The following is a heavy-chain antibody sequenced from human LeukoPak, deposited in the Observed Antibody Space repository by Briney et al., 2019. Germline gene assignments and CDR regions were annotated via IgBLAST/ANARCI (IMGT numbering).Heavy chain of an antibody. CDR3: ARDGTAAGLYFDL. CDR2: IRQDGGEK. V-gene: IGHV3-7*01. J-gene: IGHJ4*01. CDR1: GFTFSSYE. Sequence: GGSLRLSCAASGFTFSSYEMNWVRQAPGKGLEWVASIRQDGGEKSYVDSVKGRFTISRDNTKNSLYLQMSSLRAEDTAVYYCARDGTAAGLYFDLWGPGTLVTVSS. D-gene: IGHD6-13*01.